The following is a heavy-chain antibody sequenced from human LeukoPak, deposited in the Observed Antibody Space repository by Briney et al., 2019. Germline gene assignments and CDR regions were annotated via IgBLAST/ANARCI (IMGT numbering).Heavy chain of an antibody. J-gene: IGHJ4*02. V-gene: IGHV1-24*01. CDR3: ATPHSGSYFFDY. Sequence: ASLKVSCKVSGYTLTKLSMHWVRQAPGKGLEWMGGFDPEDGETIYAQKFQGRVTMTEDTSTDTAYMELSSLRSEDTAVYYCATPHSGSYFFDYWGQGTLVTVSS. CDR1: GYTLTKLS. CDR2: FDPEDGET. D-gene: IGHD1-26*01.